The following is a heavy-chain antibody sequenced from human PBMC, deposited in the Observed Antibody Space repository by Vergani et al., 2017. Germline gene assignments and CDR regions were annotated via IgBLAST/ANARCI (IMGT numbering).Heavy chain of an antibody. CDR2: IRSKAYGQAT. CDR1: GFTFGYYA. V-gene: IGHV3-49*03. D-gene: IGHD1-1*01. Sequence: EVQLVESGGDLVQPGRSLRLSCTASGFTFGYYAMDWFRQAPGQGLEWVGGIRSKAYGQATIYAASVKGRFTISRDDSQSYLYLQMNSLQTEDTALYYCVRVKGSNWNDHLYDIWGQGTLVTVSS. CDR3: VRVKGSNWNDHLYDI. J-gene: IGHJ3*02.